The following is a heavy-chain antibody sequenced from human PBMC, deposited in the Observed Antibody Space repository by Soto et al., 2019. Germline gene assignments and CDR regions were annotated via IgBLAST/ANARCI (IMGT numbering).Heavy chain of an antibody. D-gene: IGHD5-12*01. Sequence: SVKFYFNASGFTFTSAAVQWVRQARGQRLDCIGWIVVGSGKTNYAQKFQERVTITRDMYTSTAYMELSSLRSEDTAVYYCAAAPDIVATIGGGYCGMKVWGQGRTVNVSS. V-gene: IGHV1-58*01. CDR2: IVVGSGKT. CDR1: GFTFTSAA. J-gene: IGHJ6*02. CDR3: AAAPDIVATIGGGYCGMKV.